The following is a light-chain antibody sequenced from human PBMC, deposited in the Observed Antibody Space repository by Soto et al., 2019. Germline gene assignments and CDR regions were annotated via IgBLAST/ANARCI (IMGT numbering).Light chain of an antibody. Sequence: EVVLTQSPATLSLSPEERATLSCRASQSVSRFLAWYQQKPGQAPRLLIFDASNRATGIPARFSASGSGTDFTLTISSLESEDSAVYYCQQRSDWPITFGQGTRLDI. J-gene: IGKJ5*01. CDR3: QQRSDWPIT. CDR1: QSVSRF. V-gene: IGKV3-11*01. CDR2: DAS.